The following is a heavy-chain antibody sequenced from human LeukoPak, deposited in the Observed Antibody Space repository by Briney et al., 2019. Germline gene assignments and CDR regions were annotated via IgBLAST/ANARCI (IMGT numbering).Heavy chain of an antibody. CDR2: ISGSGGST. D-gene: IGHD4-23*01. Sequence: GGSLRLSCAASGFTFSSYAMSWVCQAPGKGLEWVSAISGSGGSTYYADSVKGRFTISRDNSKNTLYLQMNSLRAEDTAVYYCAKDLGGNSLFDYWGQGTLVTVSS. V-gene: IGHV3-23*01. CDR3: AKDLGGNSLFDY. CDR1: GFTFSSYA. J-gene: IGHJ4*02.